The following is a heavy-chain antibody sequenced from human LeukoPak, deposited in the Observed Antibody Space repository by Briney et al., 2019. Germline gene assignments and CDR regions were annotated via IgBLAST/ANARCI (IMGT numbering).Heavy chain of an antibody. CDR3: ARDGAAAGSLDLYYFDY. D-gene: IGHD6-13*01. Sequence: PGGSLRLPCAASGFTFSSYAMHWVRQAPGKGLEWVAVISYDGSNKYHADSVKGRFTISRDNSKNTLYLQMNSLRAEDTAVYYCARDGAAAGSLDLYYFDYWGQGTLVTVSS. J-gene: IGHJ4*02. V-gene: IGHV3-30-3*01. CDR1: GFTFSSYA. CDR2: ISYDGSNK.